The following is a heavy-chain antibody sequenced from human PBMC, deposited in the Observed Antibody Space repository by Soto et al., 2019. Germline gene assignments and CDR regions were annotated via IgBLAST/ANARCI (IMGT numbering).Heavy chain of an antibody. CDR3: AGEARDYNMAV. V-gene: IGHV1-69*12. Sequence: QVQLVQSGAEVKKPGSSVHVSCKASGGNLSSYGISWVRQAPGQGLEWMGGIIPMLGAANYAQKYQGRGTIIADESTSTAYMELRSLRSEDTAVYYCAGEARDYNMAVWCQGTTVTGSS. J-gene: IGHJ6*02. CDR2: IIPMLGAA. CDR1: GGNLSSYG.